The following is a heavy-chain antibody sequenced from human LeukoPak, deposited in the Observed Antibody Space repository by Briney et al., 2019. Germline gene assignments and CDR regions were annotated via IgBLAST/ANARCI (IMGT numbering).Heavy chain of an antibody. CDR1: GFTFSSNY. CDR2: IKQDGSEK. CDR3: ARGRCSSASCFFDY. V-gene: IGHV3-7*01. Sequence: GGSLRLSCAASGFTFSSNYMSWVRQAPGKGLEWVANIKQDGSEKYYVDSVKSRFTISRDNAKNSLSLQMNSLRAEDTAVYYCARGRCSSASCFFDYWGQGTLVTVSS. D-gene: IGHD2-2*01. J-gene: IGHJ4*02.